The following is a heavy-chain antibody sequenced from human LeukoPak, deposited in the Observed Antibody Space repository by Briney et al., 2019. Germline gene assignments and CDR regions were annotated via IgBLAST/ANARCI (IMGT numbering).Heavy chain of an antibody. V-gene: IGHV3-74*01. CDR1: GFTFSSSW. CDR3: ARDTEMGYFDY. CDR2: INSDGIST. J-gene: IGHJ4*02. D-gene: IGHD1-14*01. Sequence: GGSLRLSCAASGFTFSSSWMTWVRQAPGKGLVWVSRINSDGISTNYADSVKGRFTISRDNAKNTVYLQMNSLRAEDTAVYYCARDTEMGYFDYWGQGTLVTVSS.